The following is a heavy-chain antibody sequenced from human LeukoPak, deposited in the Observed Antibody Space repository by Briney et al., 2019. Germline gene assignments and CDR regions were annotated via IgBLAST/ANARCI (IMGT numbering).Heavy chain of an antibody. Sequence: ASVTLSCTSSGYTFTSSDIDWLRERTGQGHEWMGWMNTNSGNTGYGQRFQGRVTMTRNTSISTAYMEVNNLSSEDTAVYYCARGSKDFYYSMNVWGQGTTVTVSS. CDR3: ARGSKDFYYSMNV. CDR1: GYTFTSSD. CDR2: MNTNSGNT. V-gene: IGHV1-8*01. J-gene: IGHJ6*02. D-gene: IGHD4-11*01.